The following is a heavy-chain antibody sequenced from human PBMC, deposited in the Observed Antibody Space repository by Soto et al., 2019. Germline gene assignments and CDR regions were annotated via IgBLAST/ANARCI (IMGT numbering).Heavy chain of an antibody. Sequence: QVQLQESGPGLVKPSQTLSLTCTVSGGSISSGDYYWNWIRQPPGKGLEWIGSIYFSGTTYYSPSLKSRGIISVGTSKNQSSLKLSSVTAADSAAYYCARGDLGACSSTSCSDAFDIWGQGTLVAVSS. CDR3: ARGDLGACSSTSCSDAFDI. V-gene: IGHV4-30-4*01. CDR2: IYFSGTT. D-gene: IGHD2-2*01. J-gene: IGHJ3*02. CDR1: GGSISSGDYY.